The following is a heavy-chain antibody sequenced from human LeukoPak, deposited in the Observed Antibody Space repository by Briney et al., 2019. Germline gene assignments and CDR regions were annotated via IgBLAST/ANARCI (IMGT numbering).Heavy chain of an antibody. J-gene: IGHJ4*02. V-gene: IGHV3-23*01. Sequence: PGGSLRLSCTASGFTFGDYAMSWVRQGPGKGLEWVSSISGSGVDTYYADSVKGRFTISRDNSKNTLYLQMNSLRADDTAVYYCAKGRGDGYNYPLLFHYWGQGTLVTVSS. CDR1: GFTFGDYA. D-gene: IGHD5-24*01. CDR3: AKGRGDGYNYPLLFHY. CDR2: ISGSGVDT.